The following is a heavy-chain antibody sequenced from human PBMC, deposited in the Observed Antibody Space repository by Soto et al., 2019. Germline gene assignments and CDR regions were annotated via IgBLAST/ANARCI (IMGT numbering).Heavy chain of an antibody. J-gene: IGHJ3*02. CDR3: AKTTDGWFSAFEI. Sequence: GGSLRLSCAASRFVFSSYAMSWVRQAPGKGLEWVSAISGSGTTAYYADSVKGRFIFSRDNPKNTMYLQMNSLRAEDTAVYFCAKTTDGWFSAFEIWGQGTVVTVSS. V-gene: IGHV3-23*01. CDR2: ISGSGTTA. D-gene: IGHD6-19*01. CDR1: RFVFSSYA.